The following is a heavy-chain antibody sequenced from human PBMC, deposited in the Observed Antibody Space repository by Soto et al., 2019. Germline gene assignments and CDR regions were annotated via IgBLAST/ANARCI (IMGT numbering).Heavy chain of an antibody. D-gene: IGHD3-3*01. J-gene: IGHJ5*02. CDR3: ARDRGIFGVVIICNWFDP. CDR1: GFTFSSYA. Sequence: GGSLRLSCAASGFTFSSYAMHWVRQAPGKGLEWVAVISYDGSNKYYADSVKGRFTISRDNSKNTLYLQMNSLRAEDTAVYYCARDRGIFGVVIICNWFDPWGQGTLVTVSS. CDR2: ISYDGSNK. V-gene: IGHV3-30-3*01.